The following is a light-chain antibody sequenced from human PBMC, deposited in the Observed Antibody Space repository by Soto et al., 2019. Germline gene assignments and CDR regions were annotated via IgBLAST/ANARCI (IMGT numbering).Light chain of an antibody. CDR3: QQCTNWPWT. J-gene: IGKJ1*01. CDR1: QSVRSY. CDR2: EAS. V-gene: IGKV3-11*01. Sequence: EIVLTQSPGTLSLSPGEKATLSCRASQSVRSYLVWYQQKPGQAPRLVMYEASTRASGIPARFSGGGSGTDFTLTSSRLEPEDSAVYYCQQCTNWPWTFGQGTKVEIK.